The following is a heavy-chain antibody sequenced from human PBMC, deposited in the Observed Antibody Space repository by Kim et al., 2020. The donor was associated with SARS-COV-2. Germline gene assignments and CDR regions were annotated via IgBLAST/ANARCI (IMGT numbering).Heavy chain of an antibody. J-gene: IGHJ4*02. V-gene: IGHV4-34*01. CDR3: ARGPWIQLWSRTYYFDY. D-gene: IGHD5-18*01. Sequence: LKRRVTISVDTSKNQFSLKLSSVTAADTGVYYCARGPWIQLWSRTYYFDYWGQGTLVTVSS.